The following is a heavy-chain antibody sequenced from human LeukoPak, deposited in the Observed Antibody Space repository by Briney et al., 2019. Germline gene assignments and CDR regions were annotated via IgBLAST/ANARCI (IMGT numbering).Heavy chain of an antibody. J-gene: IGHJ6*02. Sequence: GGSLRLSCAASGFTVSGTYMSWVRQAPGKGLEWVSVIYSGGSTYYADSVKGRFTISRDNSKNTLYLQMNSLRAEDTAVYYCARVKRDSRFHYYYYGMDVWGQGTTVTVSS. CDR1: GFTVSGTY. CDR3: ARVKRDSRFHYYYYGMDV. D-gene: IGHD6-13*01. V-gene: IGHV3-53*01. CDR2: IYSGGST.